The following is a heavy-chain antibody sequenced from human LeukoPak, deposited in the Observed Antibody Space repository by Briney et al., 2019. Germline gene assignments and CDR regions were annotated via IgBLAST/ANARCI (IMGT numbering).Heavy chain of an antibody. Sequence: PGGSLRLSCAASGFAFSSYSFNWVRQTPGKGLEWVSYIGSSSSSIYYADSVKGRFTISRDNAKNTLYLQMNSLRAEDTAVYYCARDLDTSGYYQFDYWGQGTLVTVSS. CDR3: ARDLDTSGYYQFDY. J-gene: IGHJ4*02. D-gene: IGHD3-22*01. V-gene: IGHV3-21*05. CDR1: GFAFSSYS. CDR2: IGSSSSSI.